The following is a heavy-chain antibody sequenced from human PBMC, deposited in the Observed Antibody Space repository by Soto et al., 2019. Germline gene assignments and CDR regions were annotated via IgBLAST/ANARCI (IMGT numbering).Heavy chain of an antibody. J-gene: IGHJ4*02. CDR2: ISYDGSNK. D-gene: IGHD3-22*01. CDR1: GFTFSSYG. V-gene: IGHV3-30*18. CDR3: AKDVWGYYYDSSGLDY. Sequence: PGGSLRLSCAASGFTFSSYGMHWVRQAPGKGLEWVAVISYDGSNKYYADSVKGRFTISRDNSKNTLYLQMNSLRAEDTAVYYCAKDVWGYYYDSSGLDYWGQGTLVTSPQ.